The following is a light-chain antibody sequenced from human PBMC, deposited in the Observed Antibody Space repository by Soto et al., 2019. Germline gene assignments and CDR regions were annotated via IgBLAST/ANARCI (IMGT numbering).Light chain of an antibody. J-gene: IGLJ1*01. CDR3: QTWGTGIHV. CDR1: SGHSSYA. V-gene: IGLV4-69*01. Sequence: QPVLTQSPSASASLGASVKLTCTLSSGHSSYAIAWHQQQPEKGPRYLMKLNSDGSHSKGDGIPDRFSGSSSGAERYLIISSLQSEDEADYHCQTWGTGIHVFGTGTMLTVL. CDR2: LNSDGSH.